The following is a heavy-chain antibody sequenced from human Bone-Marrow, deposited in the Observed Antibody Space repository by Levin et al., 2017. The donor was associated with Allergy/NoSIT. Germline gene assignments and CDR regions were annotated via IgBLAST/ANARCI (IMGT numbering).Heavy chain of an antibody. CDR3: ARRGGTMTTFYQFYYGMDV. CDR1: GFTFSSNS. D-gene: IGHD4-17*01. Sequence: PGESLKISCAASGFTFSSNSMHWVRQAPGKGLEWLAYISTSSSTIYYADSVKGRFTISRDNGKNSLYLQMNSLRDEDTAVYYCARRGGTMTTFYQFYYGMDVWGQGTTVTVSS. J-gene: IGHJ6*02. V-gene: IGHV3-48*02. CDR2: ISTSSSTI.